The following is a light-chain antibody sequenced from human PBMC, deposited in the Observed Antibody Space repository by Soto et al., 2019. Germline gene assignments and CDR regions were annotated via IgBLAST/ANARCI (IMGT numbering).Light chain of an antibody. CDR1: QSVSSDY. V-gene: IGKV3-20*01. CDR3: QQYGSSPGYT. CDR2: GAS. Sequence: EIVLTQSPGTLSLSPGARATLSCRASQSVSSDYLAWYQQKPGQAPRLLIYGASSRATGIPDRFSGSGSGTDFTLTISRLEPEDFAVYYCQQYGSSPGYTFGQGTKLEIK. J-gene: IGKJ2*01.